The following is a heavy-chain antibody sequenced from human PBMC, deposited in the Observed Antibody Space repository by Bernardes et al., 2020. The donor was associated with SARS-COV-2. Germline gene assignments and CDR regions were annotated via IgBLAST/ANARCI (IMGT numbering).Heavy chain of an antibody. J-gene: IGHJ4*02. CDR3: AKDLSNFPQKGWVDS. CDR2: ISGSGDNT. CDR1: GFTFSSYA. V-gene: IGHV3-23*01. Sequence: GGSLRLSCAASGFTFSSYAMIWVRQAPGKGLEWVSIISGSGDNTYYADSVKGRFTISRDNSKNTLYLQINSLRAEDTALYYCAKDLSNFPQKGWVDSWGQGTLVTVSA.